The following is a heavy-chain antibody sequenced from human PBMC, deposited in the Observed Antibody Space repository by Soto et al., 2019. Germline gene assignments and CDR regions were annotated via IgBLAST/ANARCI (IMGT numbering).Heavy chain of an antibody. CDR1: GFTFSSYA. V-gene: IGHV3-30-3*01. CDR2: ISYDGSNK. D-gene: IGHD6-6*01. CDR3: AREYSSSSNYYYYGMDV. Sequence: QVQLVESGGGVVQPGRSLRLSCAASGFTFSSYAMHWVRQAPGKGLEWVAVISYDGSNKYYADSVKGRFTISRDNSKNTLYLQMNSLRAEDTAVYYCAREYSSSSNYYYYGMDVWGQGTTVTVSS. J-gene: IGHJ6*02.